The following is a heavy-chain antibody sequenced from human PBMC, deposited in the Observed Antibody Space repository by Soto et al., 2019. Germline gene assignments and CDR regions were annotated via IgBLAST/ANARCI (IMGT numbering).Heavy chain of an antibody. D-gene: IGHD5-12*01. CDR3: ARDGEAGDGYILAY. V-gene: IGHV1-69*04. CDR1: GGTFSSYT. CDR2: IIPILGIA. Sequence: GASVKVSCKASGGTFSSYTISWVRQAPGQGLEWMGRIIPILGIANYAQKFQGRVTITADKSTSTAYMELSSLRSEDTAVYYCARDGEAGDGYILAYWGQGTLVTVSS. J-gene: IGHJ4*02.